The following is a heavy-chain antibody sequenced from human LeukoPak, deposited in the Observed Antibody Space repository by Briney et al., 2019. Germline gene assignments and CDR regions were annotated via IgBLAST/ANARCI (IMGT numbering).Heavy chain of an antibody. CDR2: IEPDGSQQ. CDR3: ARQLTGAPIDH. J-gene: IGHJ5*02. D-gene: IGHD3-9*01. Sequence: GGSLRLSCSASGFSFSRDYMSWMRQAPGKGLECVAKIEPDGSQQYYVDSVRGRFTISRDNSKNSLYLHLNFLRAEDTAVYYCARQLTGAPIDHWGQGVLVTVSS. CDR1: GFSFSRDY. V-gene: IGHV3-7*01.